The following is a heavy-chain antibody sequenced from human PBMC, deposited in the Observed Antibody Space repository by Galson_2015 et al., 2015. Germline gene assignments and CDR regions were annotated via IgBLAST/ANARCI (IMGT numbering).Heavy chain of an antibody. CDR1: GGTFSSYA. Sequence: CKASGGTFSSYAISWVRQAPGQGLEWMGGVIPIFGTANYAQKFQGRVTITADESTSTAYMELSSLRSEDTAVYYCARDSNDFLGGGGYWGQGTLVTVSS. CDR2: VIPIFGTA. D-gene: IGHD3-3*01. CDR3: ARDSNDFLGGGGY. V-gene: IGHV1-69*01. J-gene: IGHJ4*02.